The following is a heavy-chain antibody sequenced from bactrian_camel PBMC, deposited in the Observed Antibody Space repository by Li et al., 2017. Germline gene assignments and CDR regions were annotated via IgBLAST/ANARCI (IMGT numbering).Heavy chain of an antibody. CDR1: GFTFSSSW. V-gene: IGHV3S1*01. CDR3: AEGRGSRGEHCYSLNY. D-gene: IGHD6*01. J-gene: IGHJ4*01. CDR2: VEEGGGTT. Sequence: HVQLVESGGGLVQPGGSLRLSCVGSGFTFSSSWMYWVRQAPGKGLEWVSTVEEGGGTTRYADSVKGRFTISRDNALNTASLQMNSLKPEDTATYYCAEGRGSRGEHCYSLNYWGQGTQVTVS.